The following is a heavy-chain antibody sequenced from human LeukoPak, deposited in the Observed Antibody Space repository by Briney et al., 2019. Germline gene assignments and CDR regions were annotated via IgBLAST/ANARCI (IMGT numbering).Heavy chain of an antibody. CDR2: IYYSGST. CDR1: GGSISSYY. J-gene: IGHJ5*02. D-gene: IGHD3-9*01. CDR3: ARGPPASYYDILTGYGAGFDP. Sequence: SETLSLXCTVSGGSISSYYWSWIRQPPGKGLEWIGYIYYSGSTNYNPSLKSRVTISVDTSKNQFSLKLSSVTAADTAVYYCARGPPASYYDILTGYGAGFDPWGQGTLVTVSS. V-gene: IGHV4-59*01.